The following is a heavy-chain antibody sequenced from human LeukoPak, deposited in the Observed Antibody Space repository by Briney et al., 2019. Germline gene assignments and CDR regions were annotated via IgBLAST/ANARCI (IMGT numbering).Heavy chain of an antibody. CDR1: GYIFTDYY. V-gene: IGHV1-2*04. Sequence: ASVKVSCKASGYIFTDYYMHWVRQAPGQELGWMGWINPNSGGTNYAQKFQGWVTMTRDTSISTAYMELSRLRSDDTAVYYCARDLGYGDYGFYGMDVWGQGTTVTVSS. CDR2: INPNSGGT. CDR3: ARDLGYGDYGFYGMDV. J-gene: IGHJ6*02. D-gene: IGHD4-17*01.